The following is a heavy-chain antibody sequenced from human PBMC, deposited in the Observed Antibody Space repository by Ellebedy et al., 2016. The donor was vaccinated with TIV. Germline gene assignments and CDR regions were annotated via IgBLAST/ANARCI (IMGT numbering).Heavy chain of an antibody. J-gene: IGHJ3*02. CDR1: GFTFSSYD. Sequence: GESLKISCAASGFTFSSYDIHWVRQAPGKGLEWVSAIGTAGDTFYPGYVKGRFTISRENAKNSLYLQMNSLIVEDTAVYYCAREGMTGDTASVDAFDIWGQGTMVTVSS. V-gene: IGHV3-13*01. CDR2: IGTAGDT. D-gene: IGHD5-18*01. CDR3: AREGMTGDTASVDAFDI.